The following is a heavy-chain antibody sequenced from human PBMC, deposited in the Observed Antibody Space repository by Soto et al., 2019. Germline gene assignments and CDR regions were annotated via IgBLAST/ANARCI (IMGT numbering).Heavy chain of an antibody. D-gene: IGHD3-22*01. CDR2: ISYDGSNK. V-gene: IGHV3-30*04. Sequence: GGSLRLSCAASGFIFNSYAMHWVRQDPGKGLEWVATISYDGSNKYYADSVKGRFTISRDNSKNSLYLQMNSLRDEDTAVYYCGGDSSGYFYPDVFDIWGQGTMVTVSS. J-gene: IGHJ3*02. CDR1: GFIFNSYA. CDR3: GGDSSGYFYPDVFDI.